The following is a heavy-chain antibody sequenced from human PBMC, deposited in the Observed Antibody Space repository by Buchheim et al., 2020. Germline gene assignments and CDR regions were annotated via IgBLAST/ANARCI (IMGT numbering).Heavy chain of an antibody. V-gene: IGHV4-59*01. CDR3: ARDIEVVGATLYFDL. CDR2: VYHSGTT. CDR1: GGSIRSNY. D-gene: IGHD1-26*01. J-gene: IGHJ2*01. Sequence: QVQLQEWGPGLVKPSETLSLSCTVSGGSIRSNYWSWIRQPPGKGLEYLGQVYHSGTTNYNPSLKSQVSISLDTSKNQLSLELRSVTAADTAVYYCARDIEVVGATLYFDLWGRGTL.